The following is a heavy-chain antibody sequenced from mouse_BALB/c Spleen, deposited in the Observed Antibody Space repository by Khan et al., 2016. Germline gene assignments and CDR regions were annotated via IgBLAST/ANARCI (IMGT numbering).Heavy chain of an antibody. J-gene: IGHJ4*01. D-gene: IGHD2-14*01. CDR1: GFTFSSYG. CDR3: ARAYRYDVEGYYAMDY. V-gene: IGHV5-6-3*01. CDR2: INSNGGSS. Sequence: EVELVESGGGLVQPGGSLKLSCAASGFTFSSYGMSWVRQTPDKRLELVAIINSNGGSSYYPDSVKGRFTISRDNAKNTLYLQMSSLKSEDTAMYYCARAYRYDVEGYYAMDYWGQGTSVTVSS.